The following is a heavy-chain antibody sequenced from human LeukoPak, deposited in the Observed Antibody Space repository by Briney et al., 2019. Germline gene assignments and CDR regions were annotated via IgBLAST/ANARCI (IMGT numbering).Heavy chain of an antibody. CDR3: ARAPSEIGGYYPEYFRH. CDR2: IKSDGST. Sequence: GGSLRLSCAASGFTFSIYWMHWVRQAPGKGLVWVSRIKSDGSTNYADSVKGRFTISRDNAKNTLSLQMNSLRAEDTGVYYCARAPSEIGGYYPEYFRHWGQGTLVTVSS. J-gene: IGHJ1*01. V-gene: IGHV3-74*01. D-gene: IGHD3-22*01. CDR1: GFTFSIYW.